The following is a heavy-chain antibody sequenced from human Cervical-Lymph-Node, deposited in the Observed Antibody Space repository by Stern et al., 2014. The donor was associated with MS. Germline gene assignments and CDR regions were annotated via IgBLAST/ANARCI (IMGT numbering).Heavy chain of an antibody. Sequence: QVKLQESGPGLLRPSETLSLTCTVSGASITSYYWSWIRQPTGKGLEWIGYIYYSGTTNYNASLKGRVAISIDTSKTQFSLRLSSVTAADTAVYYCARATDLWGQGTLVTVSS. V-gene: IGHV4-59*01. CDR1: GASITSYY. CDR3: ARATDL. CDR2: IYYSGTT. J-gene: IGHJ5*02.